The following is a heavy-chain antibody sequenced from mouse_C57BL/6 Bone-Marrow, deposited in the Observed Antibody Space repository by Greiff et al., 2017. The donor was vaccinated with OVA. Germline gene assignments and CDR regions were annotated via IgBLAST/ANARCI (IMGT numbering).Heavy chain of an antibody. CDR1: GYTFTSYW. D-gene: IGHD3-1*01. CDR3: TRSSRVWYFDV. CDR2: IYPGNSDT. Sequence: DVQLQESGTVLARPGASVKMSCKTSGYTFTSYWMHWVKQRPGQGLEWIGAIYPGNSDTSYNQKFKGKAKLTAVTSASTAYMELSSLTNEDSAVYYCTRSSRVWYFDVWGTGTTVTVSS. J-gene: IGHJ1*03. V-gene: IGHV1-5*01.